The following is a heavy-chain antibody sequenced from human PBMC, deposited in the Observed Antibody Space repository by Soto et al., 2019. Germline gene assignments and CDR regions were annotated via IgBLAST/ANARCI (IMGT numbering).Heavy chain of an antibody. CDR1: GFIFSNYG. V-gene: IGHV3-30*18. CDR3: EKVSIEVRGLRVRYYYHNLDV. Sequence: QVQLVESGGGVVQPGRSLRLSCAASGFIFSNYGMHWVRQAPGKGLEWVAVISYDGSNKYYTDSVKGRFTISRDNSKNKLDMHMSSLRPEDTGVYSCEKVSIEVRGLRVRYYYHNLDVWGQGTTVTASS. CDR2: ISYDGSNK. D-gene: IGHD3-10*01. J-gene: IGHJ6*02.